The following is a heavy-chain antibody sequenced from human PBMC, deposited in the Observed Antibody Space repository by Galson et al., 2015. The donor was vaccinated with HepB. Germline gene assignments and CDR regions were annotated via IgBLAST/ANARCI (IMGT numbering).Heavy chain of an antibody. CDR2: IFPGDSHT. Sequence: QSGAEVKKPGESLKISCKGSGYNFSGYWIGWVRQMPGKGLEWMGTIFPGDSHTRYSPSFQGQVTISADKSTAYLQWSSLKASDTAMSYCARSSSGPLGYYGMDVWGQGTTVTVSS. D-gene: IGHD3-22*01. CDR3: ARSSSGPLGYYGMDV. V-gene: IGHV5-51*03. J-gene: IGHJ6*02. CDR1: GYNFSGYW.